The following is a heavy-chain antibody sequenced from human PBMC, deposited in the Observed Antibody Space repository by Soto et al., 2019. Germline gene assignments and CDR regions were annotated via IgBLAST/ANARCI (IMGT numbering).Heavy chain of an antibody. CDR1: GFTFSSYG. J-gene: IGHJ6*02. CDR2: ILYDGSKK. CDR3: VKDGSSGWPYFDDMDV. D-gene: IGHD6-19*01. Sequence: GGSLRLSCAASGFTFSSYGMHWVRQAPGKGLEWVAVILYDGSKKYYADSVKGRFTISRVNSKNTLYLQMSSLRAEDTALYYCVKDGSSGWPYFDDMDVWGQGTTVTVSS. V-gene: IGHV3-30*18.